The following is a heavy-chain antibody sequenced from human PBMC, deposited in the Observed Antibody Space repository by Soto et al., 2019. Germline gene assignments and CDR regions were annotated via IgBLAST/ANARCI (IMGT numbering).Heavy chain of an antibody. CDR2: IYYSGST. CDR3: ARLAYCSSTSCLDY. D-gene: IGHD2-2*01. J-gene: IGHJ4*02. CDR1: GGSISSYY. Sequence: SETLSLTCTGSGGSISSYYWSLIRQPPGKGLEWIGYIYYSGSTNYNPSLKSRVTISVDTSKNQFSLKLSSVTAADTAVYYCARLAYCSSTSCLDYWGQGTLVTVSS. V-gene: IGHV4-59*01.